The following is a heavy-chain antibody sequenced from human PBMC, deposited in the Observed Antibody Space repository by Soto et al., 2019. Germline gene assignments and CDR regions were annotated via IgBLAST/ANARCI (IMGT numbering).Heavy chain of an antibody. J-gene: IGHJ4*02. CDR1: GFTFGSYA. Sequence: EVQLLESGGGLVQPGGSLRLSCAASGFTFGSYAMSWVRQAPGKGLEWVSAISGSGGSTYYADSVKGRFTISRDNSKNTLYLQMNSLRAEDTAVYYCAKDLRTYGDYDYYFDYWGQGTLVTVSS. V-gene: IGHV3-23*01. CDR2: ISGSGGST. CDR3: AKDLRTYGDYDYYFDY. D-gene: IGHD4-17*01.